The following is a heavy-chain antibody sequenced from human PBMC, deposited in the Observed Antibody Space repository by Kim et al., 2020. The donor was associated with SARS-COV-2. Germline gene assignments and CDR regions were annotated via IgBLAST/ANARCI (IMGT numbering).Heavy chain of an antibody. J-gene: IGHJ6*02. CDR3: AREVECSGGSCYLYYYYYGMDV. CDR1: GGTFSSYA. CDR2: IIPIFGTA. Sequence: SVKVSCKASGGTFSSYAISWVRQAPGQGLEWMGGIIPIFGTANYAQKFQGRVTITADESTSTAYMELSSLRSEDTAVYYCAREVECSGGSCYLYYYYYGMDVWGQGTTVTVSS. D-gene: IGHD2-15*01. V-gene: IGHV1-69*13.